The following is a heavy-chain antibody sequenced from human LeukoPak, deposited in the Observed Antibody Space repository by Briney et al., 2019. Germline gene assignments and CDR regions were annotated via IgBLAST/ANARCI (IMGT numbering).Heavy chain of an antibody. CDR1: GGSISSFY. Sequence: SETLSLTCTVSGGSISSFYWRWIRQPPGKGLEWVGYSYYSGSTNYNPSLKSRVTISVDTPKSQFSLKLSSVTAADTAVYYCARMGTTFEGFDIWGQGTLVTVS. V-gene: IGHV4-59*01. CDR2: SYYSGST. J-gene: IGHJ3*02. D-gene: IGHD1-7*01. CDR3: ARMGTTFEGFDI.